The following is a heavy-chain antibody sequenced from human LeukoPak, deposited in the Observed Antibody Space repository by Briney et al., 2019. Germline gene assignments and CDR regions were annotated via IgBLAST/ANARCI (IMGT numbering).Heavy chain of an antibody. CDR2: INHSGST. CDR1: GGSFSGYY. J-gene: IGHJ6*02. CDR3: ARPHYYYGMDV. Sequence: SETLSLTCAVYGGSFSGYYWSWIRQPPGKGLEWIGEINHSGSTNYNPSLKSRVTISVDTSKNQFSLKLSSVTAADTAVYYCARPHYYYGMDVWGQGTTVTVSS. V-gene: IGHV4-34*01.